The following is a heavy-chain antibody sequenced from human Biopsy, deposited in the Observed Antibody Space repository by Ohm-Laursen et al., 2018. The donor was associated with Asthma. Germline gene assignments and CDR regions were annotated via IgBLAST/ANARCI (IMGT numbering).Heavy chain of an antibody. CDR3: AKEVFPGWELRRGPDS. Sequence: SLRLSCAASGFSFSNYGMHWVRQAPGKGLDWVAVISFDGTNRNYTDFVKGMFTISRDNSRNTLHLEMNSLRAEDTAVYFCAKEVFPGWELRRGPDSWGQGTLVTVSS. CDR1: GFSFSNYG. J-gene: IGHJ4*02. CDR2: ISFDGTNR. D-gene: IGHD1-26*01. V-gene: IGHV3-30*18.